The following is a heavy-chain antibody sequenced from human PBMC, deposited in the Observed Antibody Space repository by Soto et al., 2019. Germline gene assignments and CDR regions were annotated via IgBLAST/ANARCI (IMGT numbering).Heavy chain of an antibody. V-gene: IGHV1-18*03. Sequence: ASVKVSCKASGYSFSTYDISWLRQAPGQGPEWMGRISPKNGNTNYAQNFQDRVTMTADTSSSTAYMELRGLRSDDMAKYYCATSYDSGFDPWGQGTLVTVSS. CDR1: GYSFSTYD. CDR3: ATSYDSGFDP. CDR2: ISPKNGNT. J-gene: IGHJ5*02. D-gene: IGHD3-3*01.